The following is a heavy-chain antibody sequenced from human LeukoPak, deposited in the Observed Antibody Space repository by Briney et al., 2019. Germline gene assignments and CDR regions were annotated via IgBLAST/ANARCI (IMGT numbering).Heavy chain of an antibody. J-gene: IGHJ4*02. CDR3: ARAVAVSAIPSD. D-gene: IGHD2-15*01. CDR2: INSDGSIT. CDR1: GFTFSSYA. V-gene: IGHV3-74*01. Sequence: GGSLRLSCAASGFTFSSYAMSWVRQAPGKGLMWVSRINSDGSITSYADSVKGRLTISRDNAKNTLYLQMNSLRVEDTAVYYCARAVAVSAIPSDWGQGTLVSVSS.